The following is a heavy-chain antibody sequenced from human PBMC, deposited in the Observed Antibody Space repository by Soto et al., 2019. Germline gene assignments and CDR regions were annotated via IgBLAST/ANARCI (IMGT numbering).Heavy chain of an antibody. CDR1: GFSFTSYS. CDR3: ARWVDTGYFDY. J-gene: IGHJ4*02. CDR2: INADRGKT. Sequence: QGQLVQSGAEVKKPGASVKVSCGTSGFSFTSYSFHWVRQAPAQGLQGMGWINADRGKTKYSQQFQGRVTFTWDTSANTVYMELSRLTSEDTSVFYWARWVDTGYFDYGGQGTLVTVSA. D-gene: IGHD3-9*01. V-gene: IGHV1-3*01.